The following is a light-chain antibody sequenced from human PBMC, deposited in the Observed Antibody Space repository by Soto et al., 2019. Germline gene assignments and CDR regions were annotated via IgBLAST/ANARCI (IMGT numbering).Light chain of an antibody. Sequence: QSALTQPPSASRSLGLSVTLSCSGTDNDVGRYDYVSWYQQHPGKAPKLLIYEVTKRPSGVPDRFSASKSGNSASLTVSGLQDEDEADYYCMSYAGGNSVTFGGGTKLTVL. CDR1: DNDVGRYDY. J-gene: IGLJ2*01. CDR2: EVT. V-gene: IGLV2-8*02. CDR3: MSYAGGNSVT.